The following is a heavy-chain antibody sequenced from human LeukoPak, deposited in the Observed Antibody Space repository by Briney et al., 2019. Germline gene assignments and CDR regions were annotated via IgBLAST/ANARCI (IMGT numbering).Heavy chain of an antibody. CDR3: ARDRGEAAAGTVFDY. J-gene: IGHJ4*02. V-gene: IGHV3-21*01. D-gene: IGHD6-13*01. Sequence: GGSLRLSCAASGFTFSSYSMNWVRQAPGKGREGVSSISSSSSYIYYPDTVKGRFNISRDNAKNSLYLQMNSLRAEDTAVYYCARDRGEAAAGTVFDYWGQGTLVTVSS. CDR2: ISSSSSYI. CDR1: GFTFSSYS.